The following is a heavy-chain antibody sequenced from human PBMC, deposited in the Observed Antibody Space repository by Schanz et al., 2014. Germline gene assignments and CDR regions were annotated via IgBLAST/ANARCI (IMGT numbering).Heavy chain of an antibody. J-gene: IGHJ4*02. D-gene: IGHD3-10*02. V-gene: IGHV3-66*01. CDR1: GFIVRSNY. CDR2: VHPGGST. Sequence: EVQLVESGGGLVQPGGSLRLSCAVSGFIVRSNYMTWVRQAPGKGLEWVSFVHPGGSTYYPDSVKGRFTISRDSSKNTLYLQMNSLRPEDTAIYYCAKNQYDDVDLSSFYFDFWGQGTVVTVSS. CDR3: AKNQYDDVDLSSFYFDF.